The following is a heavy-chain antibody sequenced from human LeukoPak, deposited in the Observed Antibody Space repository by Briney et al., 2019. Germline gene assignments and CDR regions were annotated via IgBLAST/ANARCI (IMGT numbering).Heavy chain of an antibody. D-gene: IGHD3-10*02. J-gene: IGHJ6*04. CDR3: AELGITMIGGV. CDR1: GFTFSSYA. V-gene: IGHV3-48*03. Sequence: PGGSLRLSCAASGFTFSSYAMSWVRQAPGKGLEWVSYISSSGSTIYYADSVKGRFTISRDNAKNALYLQMNSLRAEDTAVYYCAELGITMIGGVWGKGTTVTISS. CDR2: ISSSGSTI.